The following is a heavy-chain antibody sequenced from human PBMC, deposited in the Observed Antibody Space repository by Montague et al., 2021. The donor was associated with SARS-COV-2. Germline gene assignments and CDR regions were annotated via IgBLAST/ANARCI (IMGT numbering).Heavy chain of an antibody. CDR2: ISGSGGST. CDR1: GFTFSSYA. V-gene: IGHV3-23*01. D-gene: IGHD4-11*01. Sequence: SLRLSCAASGFTFSSYAMSWVRQAPGKGLEWVSAISGSGGSTYYADSVKGRFTISRDNSKNTLYLQMNSLRAEDTAVYYCAKATWRLTVASLDYWGQGTLVTVSS. CDR3: AKATWRLTVASLDY. J-gene: IGHJ4*02.